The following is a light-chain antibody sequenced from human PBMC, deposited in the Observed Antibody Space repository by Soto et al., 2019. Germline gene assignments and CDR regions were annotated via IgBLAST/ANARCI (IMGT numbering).Light chain of an antibody. J-gene: IGKJ5*01. V-gene: IGKV1-5*01. CDR1: QSISSW. Sequence: DIQMTQSPSTLSASVGDRVTITCRASQSISSWLAWYQQKPGKAPNRLIYGASTLHRGVRSRFSGSGAGTECTLTISSLQPEDFATDYCQQLNSSMITFGQGTRLEIK. CDR3: QQLNSSMIT. CDR2: GAS.